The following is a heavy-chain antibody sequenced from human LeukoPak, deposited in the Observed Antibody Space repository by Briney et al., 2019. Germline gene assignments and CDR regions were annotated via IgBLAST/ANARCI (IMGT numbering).Heavy chain of an antibody. D-gene: IGHD4-11*01. CDR2: IYSGGSR. V-gene: IGHV3-66*02. CDR1: GFTVSSNY. CDR3: ARIANSNYGFYAFDI. Sequence: GGSLRLSCAASGFTVSSNYMSWVRQAPGKGLEWVSVIYSGGSRYYEDSMNGRFTISRDNTKNTLYLQMNSLRAEDTAVYYCARIANSNYGFYAFDIWGQGTMVTVSS. J-gene: IGHJ3*02.